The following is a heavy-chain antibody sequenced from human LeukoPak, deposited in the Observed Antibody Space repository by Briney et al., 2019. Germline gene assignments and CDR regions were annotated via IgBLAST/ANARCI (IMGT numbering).Heavy chain of an antibody. CDR1: GFTFRDYY. CDR3: ASQVAYCGGDCYFTFDP. V-gene: IGHV3-11*04. Sequence: GGSLRLSCAASGFTFRDYYMSWIRQAPGKGLEWVSYISSSSSTIYYADSVKGRFTISRDNAKNSLYLQMNSLRDEDTAVYYCASQVAYCGGDCYFTFDPWGQGTLVTVSS. J-gene: IGHJ5*02. CDR2: ISSSSSTI. D-gene: IGHD2-21*02.